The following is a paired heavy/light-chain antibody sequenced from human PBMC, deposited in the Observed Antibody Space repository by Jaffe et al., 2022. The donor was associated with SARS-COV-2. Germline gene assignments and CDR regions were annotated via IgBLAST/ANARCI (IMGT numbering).Light chain of an antibody. CDR2: GAS. CDR1: QSVSSN. CDR3: QQYYNWPRT. V-gene: IGKV3-15*01. Sequence: EIVMTQSPATLSVSPGERATLSCRATQSVSSNLAWYQQKPGQAPRLLIYGASTRATGIPARFSGSGSGTEFTLTVSSLQSEDFAVYYCQQYYNWPRTFGQGTKVEVK. J-gene: IGKJ1*01.
Heavy chain of an antibody. Sequence: EVQLVESGGGLVRPGGSLRLSCAASGFTFSTYSMNWVRQAPGKGLEWVSSISGSSIYMYYADSVKGRFTISRDNAKNSLYLQMNSLRAEDTAVYYCARDPYGSGGSSYYFDYWGQGTLVTVSS. J-gene: IGHJ4*02. D-gene: IGHD2-15*01. CDR2: ISGSSIYM. V-gene: IGHV3-21*02. CDR1: GFTFSTYS. CDR3: ARDPYGSGGSSYYFDY.